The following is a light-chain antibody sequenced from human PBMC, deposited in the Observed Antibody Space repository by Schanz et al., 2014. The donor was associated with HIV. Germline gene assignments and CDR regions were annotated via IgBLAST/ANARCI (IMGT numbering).Light chain of an antibody. Sequence: DIVMTQSPATLSVSPGERATLSCRASQSVSSSYFAWYQQKPGQAPRLLIYGASSRATGIPDRFSGSGSGTDFTLTISRLEPEDFAVYYCQQYGSSPLFGQGTKVEIK. V-gene: IGKV3-20*01. J-gene: IGKJ1*01. CDR2: GAS. CDR3: QQYGSSPL. CDR1: QSVSSSY.